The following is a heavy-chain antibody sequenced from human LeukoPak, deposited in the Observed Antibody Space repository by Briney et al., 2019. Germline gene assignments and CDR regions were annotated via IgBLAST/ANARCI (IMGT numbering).Heavy chain of an antibody. CDR2: IYYSGST. CDR1: GGSISSYY. J-gene: IGHJ6*02. Sequence: SETLSLTCTVSGGSISSYYWSWIRQPPGKGLEWIGYIYYSGSTNYNPSLKSRVTISVDTSKNQFSLKLSSVTAADTAVYYCARARIVVVPAAIRSTYYYYGMDVWGQGTTVTVSS. D-gene: IGHD2-2*01. V-gene: IGHV4-59*12. CDR3: ARARIVVVPAAIRSTYYYYGMDV.